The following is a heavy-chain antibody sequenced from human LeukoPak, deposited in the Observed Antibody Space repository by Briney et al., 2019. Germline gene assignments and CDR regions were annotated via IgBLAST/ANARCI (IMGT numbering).Heavy chain of an antibody. D-gene: IGHD6-19*01. CDR3: ARDKSGSSGWYSYFDY. Sequence: ASMKVSCKASGYTFTGYYMHWVRQAPGQGLEWMGWIDPNSGGTNYAQKFQGRVTMTRDTSISTAYMELSRLRSDDTAVYYCARDKSGSSGWYSYFDYWGQGTLVTVSS. CDR2: IDPNSGGT. J-gene: IGHJ4*02. V-gene: IGHV1-2*02. CDR1: GYTFTGYY.